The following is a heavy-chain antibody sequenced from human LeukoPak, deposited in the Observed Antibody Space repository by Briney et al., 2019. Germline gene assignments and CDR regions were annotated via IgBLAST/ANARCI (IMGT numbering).Heavy chain of an antibody. CDR2: IYYSGST. D-gene: IGHD1-26*01. Sequence: SETLSLTCTVSGGSISSSSYYWGWLRQPPGKGLEGIGSIYYSGSTYYTPSLKSRVTISVDTSKNQFSLQLSSVTAADTAVYYCARRNSGSYYRWVWFDPWGQGTLVTVSS. CDR3: ARRNSGSYYRWVWFDP. J-gene: IGHJ5*02. CDR1: GGSISSSSYY. V-gene: IGHV4-39*01.